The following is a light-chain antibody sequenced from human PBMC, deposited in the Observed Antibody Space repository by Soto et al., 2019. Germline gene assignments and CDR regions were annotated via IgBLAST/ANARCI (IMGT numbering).Light chain of an antibody. Sequence: QSALTQPASVSGSPGQSITIPCTGTSSDVGSYNYVSWYQQHPGKAPKLMIYDVSKRPSGVPDRFSGSKSGNTASLTISGPQTEDEADYYCCSYAGRYTYVFGTGTKVTV. CDR2: DVS. CDR3: CSYAGRYTYV. V-gene: IGLV2-11*01. J-gene: IGLJ1*01. CDR1: SSDVGSYNY.